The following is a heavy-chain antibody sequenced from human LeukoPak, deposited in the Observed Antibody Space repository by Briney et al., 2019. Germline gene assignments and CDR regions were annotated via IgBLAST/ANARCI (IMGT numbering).Heavy chain of an antibody. V-gene: IGHV1-18*01. J-gene: IGHJ4*02. CDR2: ISTYNGKT. CDR3: ARGHCSSASCYQMYYFDY. D-gene: IGHD2-2*01. CDR1: GYNFNTKG. Sequence: VASVKVSCKASGYNFNTKGISWVRQAPGEGLEWMGWISTYNGKTDYAPKFQGRVSMSTDTSTTTAYMELRSLRSDDTAMYYCARGHCSSASCYQMYYFDYWGQGTLVTVSS.